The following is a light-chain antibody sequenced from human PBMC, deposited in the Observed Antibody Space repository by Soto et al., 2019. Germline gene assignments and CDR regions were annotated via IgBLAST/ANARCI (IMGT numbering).Light chain of an antibody. CDR1: QSITTY. CDR3: QQTYSTLRLT. J-gene: IGKJ4*01. Sequence: DIQVTQSPSSLSASVGDVVTITCRASQSITTYLNWYQQKPGKAPRLLIFAASNLQSGVPSRFSGSGSGTDFTLTISSLQPEDFATYYCQQTYSTLRLTFGGGTRVEIK. CDR2: AAS. V-gene: IGKV1-39*01.